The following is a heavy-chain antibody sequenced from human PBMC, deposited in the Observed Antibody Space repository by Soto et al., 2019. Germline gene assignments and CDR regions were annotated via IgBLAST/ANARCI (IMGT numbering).Heavy chain of an antibody. J-gene: IGHJ6*02. D-gene: IGHD3-3*01. CDR3: ARDLGYYDFWSGFGSDYGMDV. Sequence: GASVKVSCKASGYTFTSYGISWVRQAPGQGLEWMGWISAYNGNTNYAQKLQGRVTMTTDTSTSTAYMELRSLRSDDTAVYYCARDLGYYDFWSGFGSDYGMDVWGQGTTVTVSS. CDR1: GYTFTSYG. V-gene: IGHV1-18*04. CDR2: ISAYNGNT.